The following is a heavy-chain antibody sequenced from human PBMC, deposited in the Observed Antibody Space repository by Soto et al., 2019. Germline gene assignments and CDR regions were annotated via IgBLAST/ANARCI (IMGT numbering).Heavy chain of an antibody. CDR3: ATLKLGWIQLWANYGMDD. D-gene: IGHD5-18*01. J-gene: IGHJ6*02. CDR2: FDPEDGET. Sequence: QVQLVQSGAEVKKPGASVKVSCKVSGYTLTELSMHWVRQAPGKGLEWMGGFDPEDGETIYAQKFQGRVTMTEDTSTDTAYMELSSLRSEDTAVYYCATLKLGWIQLWANYGMDDWGQGTTVTVSS. V-gene: IGHV1-24*01. CDR1: GYTLTELS.